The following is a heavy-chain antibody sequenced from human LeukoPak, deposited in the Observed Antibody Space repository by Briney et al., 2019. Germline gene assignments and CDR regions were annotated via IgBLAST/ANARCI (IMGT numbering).Heavy chain of an antibody. CDR2: ISYDGSNK. D-gene: IGHD6-25*01. CDR3: ARAGYSSAIYYYYGMDV. Sequence: GGSLRLSCAASGFTFSSYAMHWVRQAPGKGLEWVAVISYDGSNKYYADSVKGRFTISRDNSKNTLNLQMNSLRAEDTAVCYCARAGYSSAIYYYYGMDVWGQGTTVTVSS. J-gene: IGHJ6*02. CDR1: GFTFSSYA. V-gene: IGHV3-30-3*01.